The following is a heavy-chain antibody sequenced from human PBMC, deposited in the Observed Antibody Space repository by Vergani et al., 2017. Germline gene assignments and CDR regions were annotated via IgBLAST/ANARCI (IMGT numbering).Heavy chain of an antibody. CDR3: AKEYYDILTGYYSYFDY. Sequence: QVQLVESGGGLVKPGGSLRLSCAASGFTFSDYYMSWIRKAPGKGLEWVSYITSSGSTIYYADSVKGRFTISRDNAKNSLYLQMNSLRAEDTALYYCAKEYYDILTGYYSYFDYWGQGTLVTVSS. V-gene: IGHV3-11*01. CDR1: GFTFSDYY. CDR2: ITSSGSTI. J-gene: IGHJ4*02. D-gene: IGHD3-9*01.